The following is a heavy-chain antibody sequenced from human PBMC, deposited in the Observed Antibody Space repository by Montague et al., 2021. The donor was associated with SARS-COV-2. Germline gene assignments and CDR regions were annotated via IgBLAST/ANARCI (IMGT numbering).Heavy chain of an antibody. J-gene: IGHJ6*02. Sequence: SLRLSCAASEFSFRSDWINWVRQGPEKGLVWVSRIYSDGSRIDYADSVKGRFTISRDNARNTVFLQMNSLRVEDAAVYYCAGASGYPIRGMDVWGQGTTVTVSS. CDR1: EFSFRSDW. V-gene: IGHV3-74*01. D-gene: IGHD5-12*01. CDR3: AGASGYPIRGMDV. CDR2: IYSDGSRI.